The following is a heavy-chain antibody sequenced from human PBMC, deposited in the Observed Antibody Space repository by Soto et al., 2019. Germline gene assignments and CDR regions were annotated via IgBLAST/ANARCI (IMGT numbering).Heavy chain of an antibody. V-gene: IGHV2-5*01. CDR1: GFSLSSTRVA. CDR3: SHSVVAGLGYYFDY. D-gene: IGHD6-19*01. J-gene: IGHJ4*02. Sequence: QITLKESGPTLVKLTQTLTLTCTFSGFSLSSTRVAVGWIRQPPGKALKWLALIYWYDDKGYSPFLKSRLTITNDNSKNQVVLTMTNMDPVDTAPYYCSHSVVAGLGYYFDYWGQGTLVTVSS. CDR2: IYWYDDK.